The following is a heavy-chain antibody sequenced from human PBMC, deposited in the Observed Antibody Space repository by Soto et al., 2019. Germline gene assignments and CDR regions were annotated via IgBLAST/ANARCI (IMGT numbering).Heavy chain of an antibody. CDR3: ASLSDSLFKFGLDV. CDR1: GFAFSTYW. D-gene: IGHD5-18*01. J-gene: IGHJ6*02. Sequence: EVQLVESGGGLVQPGGSLRLSCAASGFAFSTYWMTWVRQAPGKGLDWVANIDREESEKYYVDSVEGRFIVSRDNAKNSLYLQMNNLRVEDTAVYYCASLSDSLFKFGLDVWGQGTTVTCSS. CDR2: IDREESEK. V-gene: IGHV3-7*02.